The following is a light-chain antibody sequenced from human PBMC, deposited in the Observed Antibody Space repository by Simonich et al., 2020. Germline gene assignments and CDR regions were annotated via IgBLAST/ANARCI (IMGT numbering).Light chain of an antibody. Sequence: QSALTQPASVSGSPGQSITISCTGTSSDVGGYNYVSWYQQHPGKAPKLMIYDVSKRPAGVDNRFSGAKSGNTASLTISGLQAEDEADYYCSSYTSSSTGVFGGGTKLTVL. CDR1: SSDVGGYNY. CDR2: DVS. CDR3: SSYTSSSTGV. J-gene: IGLJ2*01. V-gene: IGLV2-14*01.